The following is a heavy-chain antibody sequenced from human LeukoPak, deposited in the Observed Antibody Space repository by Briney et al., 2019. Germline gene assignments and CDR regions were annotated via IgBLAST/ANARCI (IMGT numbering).Heavy chain of an antibody. CDR3: ATILVGATYFDY. CDR1: GYTFTSYY. CDR2: INPSGGST. V-gene: IGHV1-46*01. D-gene: IGHD1-26*01. Sequence: ASVKASCKASGYTFTSYYMHWVRQAPGQGLEWMGIINPSGGSTSYAQKFQGRVTMTRDTSTSTVYMELSSLRSEDTAVYYCATILVGATYFDYWGQGTLVTVSS. J-gene: IGHJ4*02.